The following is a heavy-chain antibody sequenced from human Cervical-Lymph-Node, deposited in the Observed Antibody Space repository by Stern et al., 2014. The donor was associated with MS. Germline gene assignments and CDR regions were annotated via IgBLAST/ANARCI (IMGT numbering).Heavy chain of an antibody. CDR2: INPSDGST. D-gene: IGHD2-2*01. V-gene: IGHV1-46*03. J-gene: IGHJ4*02. CDR3: ARDPSTRLPDY. CDR1: GYTFISYY. Sequence: QVQLVQSGAEVKKPGASVKVSCKASGYTFISYYMHWVRQAPGQGLEWMGIINPSDGSTIYAQKFQGRVTMTRDTSTSTVYMELSSLRSEDTAVYYCARDPSTRLPDYWGQGTLVTVSS.